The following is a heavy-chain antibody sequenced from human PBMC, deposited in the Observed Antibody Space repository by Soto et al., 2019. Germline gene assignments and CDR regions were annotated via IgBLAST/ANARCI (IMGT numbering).Heavy chain of an antibody. J-gene: IGHJ4*02. V-gene: IGHV3-43*01. CDR3: AKDSLTTEGYFDY. CDR1: GFTFDDYT. CDR2: ISWDGGST. D-gene: IGHD4-17*01. Sequence: GGSLRLSCAASGFTFDDYTMHWVRQAPGKGLEWVSLISWDGGSTYYADSVKGRFTISRDNSKNSLYLQMNSLRTEDTALYYCAKDSLTTEGYFDYWGQGTLVTVSS.